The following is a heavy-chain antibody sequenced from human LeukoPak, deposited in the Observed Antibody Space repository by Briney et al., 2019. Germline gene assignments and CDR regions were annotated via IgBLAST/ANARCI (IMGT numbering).Heavy chain of an antibody. CDR2: IRYNGRTT. V-gene: IGHV3-30*02. J-gene: IGHJ4*02. CDR3: AKGPSVVAASEYYFDY. D-gene: IGHD2-15*01. Sequence: GGSLRLSCVASGFTFSSSGMHWVRQAPGKGLEWAAFIRYNGRTTYYADSVKGRFTISRDNSKNTLYLQMNSLRAEDTAVYYCAKGPSVVAASEYYFDYWGQGTLVTVSS. CDR1: GFTFSSSG.